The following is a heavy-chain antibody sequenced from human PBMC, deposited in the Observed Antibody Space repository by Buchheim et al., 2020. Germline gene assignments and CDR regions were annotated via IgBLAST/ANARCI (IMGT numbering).Heavy chain of an antibody. J-gene: IGHJ6*02. CDR1: GFTFSSYG. V-gene: IGHV3-33*01. CDR2: IWYDGSNK. Sequence: QVQLVESGGGVVQPGRSLRLSCAASGFTFSSYGMHWVRQAPGKGLEWVAVIWYDGSNKYYADSVKGRFTISRDNSKNTLYLQMNSLRAEDTAVFYCARQGATQVGYGMDVWGQGTT. D-gene: IGHD1-26*01. CDR3: ARQGATQVGYGMDV.